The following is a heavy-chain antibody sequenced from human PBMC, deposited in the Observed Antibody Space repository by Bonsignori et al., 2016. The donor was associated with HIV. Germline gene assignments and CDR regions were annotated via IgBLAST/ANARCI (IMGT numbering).Heavy chain of an antibody. D-gene: IGHD1-26*01. J-gene: IGHJ6*02. CDR2: IKSKTDGGTT. V-gene: IGHV3-15*01. CDR1: GFSFSITW. CDR3: TTDQVGFGMDV. Sequence: EVRLVESGGGLIKPGGSLRLSCAASGFSFSITWMSWVRQAPGKGLEWVGRIKSKTDGGTTDYAAPVKGRFTISRDNSKDMLFLQMNSLKTEDSAVYYCTTDQVGFGMDVWGRGTTVTV.